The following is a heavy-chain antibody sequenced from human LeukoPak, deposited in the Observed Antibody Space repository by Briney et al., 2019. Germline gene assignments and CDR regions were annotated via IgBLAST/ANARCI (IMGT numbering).Heavy chain of an antibody. CDR2: IFYVGST. CDR1: GDSIGSHY. J-gene: IGHJ3*02. Sequence: SESLSLTCTVSGDSIGSHYWSWIRQPPGKGLEWIGYIFYVGSTNYNPSLKSRVTISVDTSKNQFSLKLNSVTAADTAVYYCARDYYDSRGEAFDIWGQGTMVTVSS. CDR3: ARDYYDSRGEAFDI. V-gene: IGHV4-59*11. D-gene: IGHD3-22*01.